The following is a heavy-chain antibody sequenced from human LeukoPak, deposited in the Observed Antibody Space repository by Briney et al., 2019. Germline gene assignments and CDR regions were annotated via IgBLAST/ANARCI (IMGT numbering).Heavy chain of an antibody. V-gene: IGHV3-30*04. CDR3: ATHYYDSSGYHSPDY. J-gene: IGHJ4*02. Sequence: GRSLRLSCAASGFTFSSYAMHWVRQAPGKGLEWVAVISDDGSNKYYADSVKGRFTISRDNSKNTLYLQMNSLRAEDTAVYYCATHYYDSSGYHSPDYWGLGTLVTVSS. CDR2: ISDDGSNK. CDR1: GFTFSSYA. D-gene: IGHD3-22*01.